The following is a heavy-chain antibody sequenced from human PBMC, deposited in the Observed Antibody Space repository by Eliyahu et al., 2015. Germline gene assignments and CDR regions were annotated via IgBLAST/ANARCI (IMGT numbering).Heavy chain of an antibody. V-gene: IGHV3-49*04. CDR2: IRSKAYGGTT. J-gene: IGHJ1*01. CDR1: GFTFGDYA. D-gene: IGHD6-19*01. CDR3: TREAGKAVAGIAVFQH. Sequence: EVQLVESGGGLVQPGRSLRLSCTASGFTFGDYARSWVRQAPGKGLEWVGFIRSKAYGGTTEYAASXKGRFTISRDDSKSIAYLQMNSLKTEDTAVYYCTREAGKAVAGIAVFQHWGQGTLVTVSS.